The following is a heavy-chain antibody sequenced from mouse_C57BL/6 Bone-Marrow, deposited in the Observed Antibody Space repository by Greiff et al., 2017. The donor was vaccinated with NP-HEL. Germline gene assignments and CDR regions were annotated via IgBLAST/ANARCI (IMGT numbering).Heavy chain of an antibody. V-gene: IGHV14-4*01. CDR2: IDPENGDT. D-gene: IGHD2-2*01. CDR3: ATWRGYAPWFAY. CDR1: GYNFTDYY. J-gene: IGHJ3*01. Sequence: VQLQQSGAELVRPGASVKLSCTASGYNFTDYYMHWVKQRPEQGLEWIGWIDPENGDTEYASKFKGKATLTADKSSNTAYLQLSSLTSEDTAVDYGATWRGYAPWFAYWGQGTLVTVSA.